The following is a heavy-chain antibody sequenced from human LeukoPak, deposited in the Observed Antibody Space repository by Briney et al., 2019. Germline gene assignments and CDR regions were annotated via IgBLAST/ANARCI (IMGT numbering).Heavy chain of an antibody. D-gene: IGHD3-16*01. CDR2: ISGSGSTI. V-gene: IGHV3-11*04. CDR3: ARDSGGGGVFRYFDY. CDR1: GFTFSDYY. J-gene: IGHJ4*02. Sequence: GGSLRLSCAVSGFTFSDYYMSWIRQAPGKGLEWVSYISGSGSTIYYADSVKGRFTISRDNSKNTLYLQMNSLRAEDTAVYYCARDSGGGGVFRYFDYWGQGTLVTVSS.